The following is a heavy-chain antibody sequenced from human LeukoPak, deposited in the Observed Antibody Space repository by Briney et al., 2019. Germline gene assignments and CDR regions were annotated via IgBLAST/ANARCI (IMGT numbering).Heavy chain of an antibody. V-gene: IGHV4-59*01. J-gene: IGHJ3*02. CDR2: IYYSGST. CDR3: ASLVVPAAIDAFDI. Sequence: SETLSLTCTVSGGSISSYYWSWIRQPPGKGLEWIGYIYYSGSTNYNPSLKSRVTISVDTSKNQFSLKLSSVTAADTAVYYCASLVVPAAIDAFDIWGQGTMVTVSS. CDR1: GGSISSYY. D-gene: IGHD2-2*01.